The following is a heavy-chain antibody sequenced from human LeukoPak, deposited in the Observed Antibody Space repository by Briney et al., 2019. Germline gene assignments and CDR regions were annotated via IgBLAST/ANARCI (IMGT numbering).Heavy chain of an antibody. D-gene: IGHD2-15*01. V-gene: IGHV3-30*02. Sequence: PGGSLRLSCVASGFTLSTYAMHWVRQAPGKGLEWVAFTRYDGSDKFYGDSVKGRFTTSRDNSKNTLYLQMSRLRVEDTAVYYCAKDLDCSGGTRHKAFDCWGQGTLVTVSS. J-gene: IGHJ4*02. CDR1: GFTLSTYA. CDR3: AKDLDCSGGTRHKAFDC. CDR2: TRYDGSDK.